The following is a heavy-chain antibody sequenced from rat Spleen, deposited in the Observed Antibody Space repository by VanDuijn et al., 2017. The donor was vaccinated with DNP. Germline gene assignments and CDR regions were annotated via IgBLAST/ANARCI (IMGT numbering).Heavy chain of an antibody. Sequence: EVQLVESGGGLVQPGRSLKLSCAASGFTFSNYDMAWVRQAPTKGLEWVAAISPSGGSTYYRDSVKGRFTVSRDNTKSSLYLQMDSLRSEDTATYYCARQRIYYSVYFDYWGQGVMVTVSS. CDR2: ISPSGGST. J-gene: IGHJ2*01. CDR3: ARQRIYYSVYFDY. CDR1: GFTFSNYD. V-gene: IGHV5-25*01. D-gene: IGHD1-1*01.